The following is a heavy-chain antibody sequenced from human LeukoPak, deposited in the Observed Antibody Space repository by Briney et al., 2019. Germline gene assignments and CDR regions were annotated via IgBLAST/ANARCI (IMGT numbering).Heavy chain of an antibody. J-gene: IGHJ6*02. CDR2: ISGDGSNK. V-gene: IGHV3-30-3*01. D-gene: IGHD3-3*01. Sequence: PGGSLRLSCAASGFTFSSYAMHWVRQAPGKGLEWVAVISGDGSNKYYADSVKGRFTISRDNSKNTLYLQMNSLRAEDTAVYYCARVRATRLHRITISPGYYYYGMDVWGQGTTVTVSS. CDR3: ARVRATRLHRITISPGYYYYGMDV. CDR1: GFTFSSYA.